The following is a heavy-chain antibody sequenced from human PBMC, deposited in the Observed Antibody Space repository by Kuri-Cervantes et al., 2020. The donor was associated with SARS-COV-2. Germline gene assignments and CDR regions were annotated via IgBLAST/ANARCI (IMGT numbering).Heavy chain of an antibody. CDR2: IYSGGST. CDR1: GFTVSSNY. J-gene: IGHJ3*02. Sequence: GGSLRLSCAASGFTVSSNYMSWVRQAPGKGLEWVSVIYSGGSTYYADSVKGRFTISRDNAKNSLYLQMNSLRAEDTAVYYCARGCSYGPSCAFDIWGQGTMVTVSS. D-gene: IGHD5-18*01. CDR3: ARGCSYGPSCAFDI. V-gene: IGHV3-53*01.